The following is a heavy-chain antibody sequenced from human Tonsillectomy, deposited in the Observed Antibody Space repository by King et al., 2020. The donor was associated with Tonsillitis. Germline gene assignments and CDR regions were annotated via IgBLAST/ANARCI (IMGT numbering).Heavy chain of an antibody. CDR3: ARELPFGYNFDF. CDR1: GYTFTSYH. J-gene: IGHJ4*02. CDR2: INPSDGST. Sequence: VQLVESGAEVKKPGASVKVSCTASGYTFTSYHLHWVRQAPGQGLEWMGMINPSDGSTVYAQNFQGRVTMTRDTSTSTVYMELSSLTFGDSAVYYCARELPFGYNFDFWGQGTLVTVSS. D-gene: IGHD5-24*01. V-gene: IGHV1-46*03.